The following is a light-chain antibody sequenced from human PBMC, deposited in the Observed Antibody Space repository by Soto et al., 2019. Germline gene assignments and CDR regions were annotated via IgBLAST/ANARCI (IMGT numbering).Light chain of an antibody. V-gene: IGKV1-39*01. CDR2: AAS. J-gene: IGKJ1*01. Sequence: DIQMTQSASSLSASVGDRVTITCRASQSITFYLNWYQQKPGKAPKLLIYAASSLRSGVPSRFSRSGSGTDFTLTISSLQPEDFATYYCQQSYNTPRTFGQGTKVEIK. CDR1: QSITFY. CDR3: QQSYNTPRT.